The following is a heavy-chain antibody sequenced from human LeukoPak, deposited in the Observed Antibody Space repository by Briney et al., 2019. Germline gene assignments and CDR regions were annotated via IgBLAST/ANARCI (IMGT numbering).Heavy chain of an antibody. Sequence: PSQTLFLTCAVSGGSISSGGYSWSWIRQPPGKGLEWIGYIYHSGSTYYNPSLKSRVTISVDRSKNQFSLKLSSVTAADTAVYYCARGYGSGSYFLFDYWGQGTLVTVSS. D-gene: IGHD3-10*01. CDR3: ARGYGSGSYFLFDY. J-gene: IGHJ4*02. CDR1: GGSISSGGYS. CDR2: IYHSGST. V-gene: IGHV4-30-2*01.